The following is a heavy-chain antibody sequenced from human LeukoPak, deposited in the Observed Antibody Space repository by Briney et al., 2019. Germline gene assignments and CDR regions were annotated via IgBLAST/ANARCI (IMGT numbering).Heavy chain of an antibody. J-gene: IGHJ4*02. Sequence: PGGSLRLSCAASGFTFSSYAMSWVRQAPGKGLEWVSAISGSGGSTYYADSVKGRFTISRDNSKNTLYLQMNSQRAEDTAVYYCAKDPLGIVVVSRGYYFDYWGQGTLVTVSS. CDR3: AKDPLGIVVVSRGYYFDY. CDR2: ISGSGGST. D-gene: IGHD3-22*01. V-gene: IGHV3-23*01. CDR1: GFTFSSYA.